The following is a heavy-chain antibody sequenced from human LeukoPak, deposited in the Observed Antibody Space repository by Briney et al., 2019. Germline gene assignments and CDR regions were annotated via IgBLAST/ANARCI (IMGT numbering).Heavy chain of an antibody. CDR1: GYTFTSYA. CDR3: ARGDMIVVVTGFDA. Sequence: GASVKVSCKASGYTFTSYAMNWVRQAPGQGLEWKGWINTNTGNPTYAQGFTGQFVFSFDTSVSTAYLQITSLKTEDTAVYYCARGDMIVVVTGFDAWGQGTLVTVSS. CDR2: INTNTGNP. J-gene: IGHJ5*02. D-gene: IGHD3-22*01. V-gene: IGHV7-4-1*02.